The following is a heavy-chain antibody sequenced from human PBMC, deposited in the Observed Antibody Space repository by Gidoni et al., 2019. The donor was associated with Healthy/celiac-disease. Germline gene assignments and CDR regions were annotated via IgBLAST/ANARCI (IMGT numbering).Heavy chain of an antibody. CDR3: TRQDIVVGTEMDV. Sequence: EVQLVEYGGGLVQPGGSLKLSCAASGFTFSGSAMHWVRQASGEGLEWVGRIRSKANSYATAYAASVKGRFTISRDDSKNTAYLQMNSLKTEDTAVYYCTRQDIVVGTEMDVWGQGTTVTVSS. J-gene: IGHJ6*02. CDR2: IRSKANSYAT. D-gene: IGHD2-15*01. V-gene: IGHV3-73*01. CDR1: GFTFSGSA.